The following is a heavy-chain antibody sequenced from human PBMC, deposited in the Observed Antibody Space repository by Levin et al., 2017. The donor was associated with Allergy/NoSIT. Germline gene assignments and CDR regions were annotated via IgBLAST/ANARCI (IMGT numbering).Heavy chain of an antibody. V-gene: IGHV4-38-2*01. CDR2: IYHSGST. Sequence: PSETLSLTCAVSGYSISSGFYWGWIRQPPGKGLEWIGSIYHSGSTYYNPSLKSRVTISVDTSKNQFSLKLSSVTAADTAVSYCARAVGMSPYVFDYWGQGTLVTVSA. CDR3: ARAVGMSPYVFDY. D-gene: IGHD1-26*01. CDR1: GYSISSGFY. J-gene: IGHJ4*02.